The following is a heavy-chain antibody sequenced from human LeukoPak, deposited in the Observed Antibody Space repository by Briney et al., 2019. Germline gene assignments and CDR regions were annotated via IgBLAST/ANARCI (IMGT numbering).Heavy chain of an antibody. J-gene: IGHJ4*02. V-gene: IGHV3-30-3*01. D-gene: IGHD1-26*01. CDR3: ARVSEARAWEYYFDY. CDR2: ISYDGSNK. CDR1: GFTFSSYA. Sequence: GRSLRLSCAASGFTFSSYAMHWVRQAPGKGLEWVAVISYDGSNKYYADSVKGRFTISRDNSKNTLYPQMNSLRAEDTAVYYCARVSEARAWEYYFDYWGQGTLVTVSS.